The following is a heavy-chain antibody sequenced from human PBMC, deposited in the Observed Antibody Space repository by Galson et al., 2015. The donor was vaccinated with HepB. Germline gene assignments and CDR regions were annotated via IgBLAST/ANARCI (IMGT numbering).Heavy chain of an antibody. D-gene: IGHD2-21*02. CDR2: IKQDGSEK. CDR3: ARGGAVVTEYYFDY. V-gene: IGHV3-7*01. J-gene: IGHJ4*02. CDR1: GFTFSSYW. Sequence: SLRLSCAASGFTFSSYWMSWVRQAPGKGLEWVANIKQDGSEKYYVDSVKGRFTISRDNAKNSLYLQMHSLRAEDTAVYYCARGGAVVTEYYFDYWGQGTLVTVSS.